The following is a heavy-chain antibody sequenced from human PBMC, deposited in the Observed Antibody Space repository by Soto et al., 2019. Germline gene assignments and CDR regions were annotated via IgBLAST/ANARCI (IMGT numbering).Heavy chain of an antibody. D-gene: IGHD2-15*01. Sequence: ESGGGVVQPGKSVRLSCAASGFSFRDSGMHWVRQAPGKGLEWVAVVSNDDSYKYYADSVKGRFTISRDNSRNTLDLQMNSLKTEDTAMYYCAKGGPDAAVFWYFELWGRGTLVTVSS. J-gene: IGHJ2*01. CDR3: AKGGPDAAVFWYFEL. CDR2: VSNDDSYK. CDR1: GFSFRDSG. V-gene: IGHV3-30*18.